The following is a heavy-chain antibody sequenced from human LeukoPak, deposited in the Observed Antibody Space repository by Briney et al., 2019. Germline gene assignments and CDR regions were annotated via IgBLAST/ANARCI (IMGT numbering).Heavy chain of an antibody. CDR2: ISGSGGST. CDR1: GFTFSSYA. V-gene: IGHV3-23*01. D-gene: IGHD3-3*01. J-gene: IGHJ6*03. CDR3: AKALITHYDFWSGYLDV. Sequence: AGGSLRLSCAASGFTFSSYAMSWVRQAPGKGLEWVSAISGSGGSTYYADSVKGRFTISRDNSKNTLYLQMNSLRAEDTAVYYCAKALITHYDFWSGYLDVWGKGTTVTVSS.